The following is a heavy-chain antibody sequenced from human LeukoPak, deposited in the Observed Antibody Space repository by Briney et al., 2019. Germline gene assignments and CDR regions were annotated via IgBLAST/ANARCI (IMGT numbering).Heavy chain of an antibody. CDR1: GFTFSSYP. J-gene: IGHJ4*02. CDR3: ARSPQRRGYYFDY. D-gene: IGHD6-25*01. Sequence: GSLRLSCAASGFTFSSYPVSWVRQPPGKGLEWIGEINHSGSTNYNPSLKSRVTISVDTSKNQFSLKLSSVTAADTAVYYCARSPQRRGYYFDYWGQGTLVTVSS. CDR2: INHSGST. V-gene: IGHV4-34*01.